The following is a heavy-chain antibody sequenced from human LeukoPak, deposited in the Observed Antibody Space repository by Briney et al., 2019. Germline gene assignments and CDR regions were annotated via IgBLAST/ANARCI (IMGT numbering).Heavy chain of an antibody. Sequence: SETLSLTCTVSGGSISSYYWSWFRQPPGKGLEWIGYIYYSGSTNYNPSLESRVTISVDTSKNQFSLKLSSVTAADTAVYYCARLRYSSGWLQDYWGQGTLVTVSS. CDR2: IYYSGST. D-gene: IGHD6-19*01. V-gene: IGHV4-59*08. CDR1: GGSISSYY. CDR3: ARLRYSSGWLQDY. J-gene: IGHJ4*02.